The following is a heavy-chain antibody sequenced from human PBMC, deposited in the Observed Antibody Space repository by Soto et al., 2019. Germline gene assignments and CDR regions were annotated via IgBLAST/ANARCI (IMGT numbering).Heavy chain of an antibody. CDR3: AADRSNYGPNWFDP. J-gene: IGHJ5*02. CDR2: IVVGSGNT. D-gene: IGHD4-4*01. Sequence: SVKVSCKASGFTFTSSAVQWVRQARGQRLEWIGWIVVGSGNTNYAQKFQERVTITRDMSTSTAYMELSSLRSEDTAVYYCAADRSNYGPNWFDPWGQGTLVTVSS. V-gene: IGHV1-58*01. CDR1: GFTFTSSA.